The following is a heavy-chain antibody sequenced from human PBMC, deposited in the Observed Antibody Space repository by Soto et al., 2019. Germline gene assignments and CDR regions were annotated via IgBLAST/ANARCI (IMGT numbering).Heavy chain of an antibody. Sequence: WGSLTLSCAASGFTFSTYSMNWVRQAPGKGLEWVSSISSGSSYIYYADSVKGRFTISRDNAHNSLYLQMNSLRADDTAVYYCATYTGSYYHYGMDVWGQGTTVTVSS. V-gene: IGHV3-21*01. D-gene: IGHD5-12*01. CDR3: ATYTGSYYHYGMDV. CDR2: ISSGSSYI. J-gene: IGHJ6*02. CDR1: GFTFSTYS.